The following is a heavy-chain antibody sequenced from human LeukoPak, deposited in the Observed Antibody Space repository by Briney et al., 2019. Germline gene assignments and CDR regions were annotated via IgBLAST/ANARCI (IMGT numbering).Heavy chain of an antibody. J-gene: IGHJ4*02. CDR2: ISGSGSTI. D-gene: IGHD6-19*01. V-gene: IGHV3-48*03. Sequence: GGSLSLSCAASGFTFRSYEMTWVRQAPGKGLEWVSYISGSGSTIYYTDSVKGRFTISRDNAKNSLYLQMNSLRAEDTAVYYCAGLVRDYWGQGTLVTVSS. CDR3: AGLVRDY. CDR1: GFTFRSYE.